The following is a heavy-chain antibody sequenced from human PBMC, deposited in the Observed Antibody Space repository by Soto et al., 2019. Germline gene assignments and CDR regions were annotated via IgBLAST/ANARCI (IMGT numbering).Heavy chain of an antibody. J-gene: IGHJ5*02. Sequence: PSETLSLTCAVSGGSISSGGYSWSWIRQPPGKGLEWIGYIYHSGSTYYNPSLKSRVTISVDRSKNQFSLKLSSVTAADTAVYYCARSHFEYCSSTSCYPPRIYNWFDPWGQGTLVTVSS. D-gene: IGHD2-2*01. CDR3: ARSHFEYCSSTSCYPPRIYNWFDP. CDR1: GGSISSGGYS. V-gene: IGHV4-30-2*01. CDR2: IYHSGST.